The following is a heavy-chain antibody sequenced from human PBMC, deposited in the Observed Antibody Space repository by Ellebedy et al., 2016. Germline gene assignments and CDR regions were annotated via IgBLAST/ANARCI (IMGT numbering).Heavy chain of an antibody. CDR3: ARGLYYDTSGYYPY. V-gene: IGHV3-74*01. CDR1: GFTFSSNW. Sequence: GESLKISCAASGFTFSSNWMHWVRQGPGKGLVWVSRINSDGSSTSYADSVKGRFTISRDDSKNTLYLQMNSLTLEDTAVYYCARGLYYDTSGYYPYWGQGTLVTVSS. D-gene: IGHD3-22*01. J-gene: IGHJ4*02. CDR2: INSDGSST.